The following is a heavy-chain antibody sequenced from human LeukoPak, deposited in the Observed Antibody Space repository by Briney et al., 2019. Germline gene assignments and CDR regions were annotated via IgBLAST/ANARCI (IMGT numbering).Heavy chain of an antibody. J-gene: IGHJ6*03. D-gene: IGHD5-12*01. CDR2: IIPIFGTA. CDR3: ARGGYSGYDWYYYYMDV. V-gene: IGHV1-69*13. CDR1: GGTFISYA. Sequence: GASVKVSCKASGGTFISYAISWVRQAPGQGLEWMGGIIPIFGTANYAQKLQGRVTITADESTSTAYMELSSLRSEDTAVYYCARGGYSGYDWYYYYMDVWGKGTTVTISS.